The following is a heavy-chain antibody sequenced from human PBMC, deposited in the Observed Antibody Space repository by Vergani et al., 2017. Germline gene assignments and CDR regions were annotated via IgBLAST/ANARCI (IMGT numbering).Heavy chain of an antibody. Sequence: QVQLQESGPGLVKPSQTLSLTCTVSGGSISSDGYYWSWIRQHPGKGLEWIGYIYYSGSTYYNPSLKSRVTISVDTSKNQFSLKLSSVTAADTAVYYCARSDSSGYLGRIDYWGQGTLVTVSS. CDR2: IYYSGST. J-gene: IGHJ4*02. D-gene: IGHD3-22*01. V-gene: IGHV4-31*03. CDR1: GGSISSDGYY. CDR3: ARSDSSGYLGRIDY.